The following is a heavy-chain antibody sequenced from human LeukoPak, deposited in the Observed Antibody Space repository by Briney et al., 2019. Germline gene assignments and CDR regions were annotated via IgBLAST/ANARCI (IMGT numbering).Heavy chain of an antibody. CDR1: AGSISSSSYY. D-gene: IGHD2-15*01. J-gene: IGHJ5*02. CDR2: IYYSGST. CDR3: ARHSGHCSGGSCYPNWFDP. Sequence: SETLSLTCTVSAGSISSSSYYRGWIRQPPGKGLEWIGSIYYSGSTYYNPSLKSRVTISVDTSKNQFSLKLSSVPAADTAVYYCARHSGHCSGGSCYPNWFDPWGQGTLVTVSS. V-gene: IGHV4-39*01.